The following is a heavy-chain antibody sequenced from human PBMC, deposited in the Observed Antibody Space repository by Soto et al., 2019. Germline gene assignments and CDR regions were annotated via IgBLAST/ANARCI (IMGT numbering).Heavy chain of an antibody. Sequence: GGSLRLSCEASGFSFSTYSMHWVRQAPGKGLEWVSSIGSRSDIYYADSVKGRFTISRDNAKNSVSLQMNSLRDEDAAVYYCARGETAWPLAYGLDVWGQGTTVTVSS. J-gene: IGHJ6*02. CDR1: GFSFSTYS. D-gene: IGHD2-21*02. V-gene: IGHV3-21*01. CDR2: IGSRSDI. CDR3: ARGETAWPLAYGLDV.